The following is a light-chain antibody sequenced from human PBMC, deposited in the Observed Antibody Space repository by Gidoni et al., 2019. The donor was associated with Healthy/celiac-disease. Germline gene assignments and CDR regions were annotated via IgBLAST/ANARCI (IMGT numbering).Light chain of an antibody. V-gene: IGLV3-19*01. J-gene: IGLJ1*01. Sequence: SSELTQDPAVYVALGQTVRITCQGHSLRSYSASWYQQKPRQAPVLVIYGKNNRPSGLPDRFSGSSSGNTASLTITGAQAEDEADYYCNSRDSSGNHYVFGTGTKVTVL. CDR2: GKN. CDR1: SLRSYS. CDR3: NSRDSSGNHYV.